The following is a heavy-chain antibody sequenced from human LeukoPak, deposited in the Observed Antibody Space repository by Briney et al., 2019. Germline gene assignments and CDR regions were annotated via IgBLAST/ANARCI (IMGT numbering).Heavy chain of an antibody. Sequence: ASVKVSCKASGYTFTSYDINWVRQATGQGLEWMGWMNPNSGNTGYAQMFQGRVTMTRNTSISTAYMELSSLRSEDTAVYYCARANYGSGSYHPYYYYMDVWGKGTTVTVSS. D-gene: IGHD3-10*01. CDR2: MNPNSGNT. CDR1: GYTFTSYD. CDR3: ARANYGSGSYHPYYYYMDV. V-gene: IGHV1-8*01. J-gene: IGHJ6*03.